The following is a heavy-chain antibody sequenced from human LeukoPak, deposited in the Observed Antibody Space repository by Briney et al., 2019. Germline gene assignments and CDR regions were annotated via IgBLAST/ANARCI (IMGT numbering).Heavy chain of an antibody. Sequence: PGGSLRLSCAASGFTFSSYAMSWVRQAPGKGLEWVSTISGSGGSTYYADSVKGRFTISRDNAKNSLYLQMNSLRAEDTAVYYCARGPPYYYDSSGYDYWGQGTLITVSS. D-gene: IGHD3-22*01. J-gene: IGHJ4*02. V-gene: IGHV3-23*01. CDR3: ARGPPYYYDSSGYDY. CDR2: ISGSGGST. CDR1: GFTFSSYA.